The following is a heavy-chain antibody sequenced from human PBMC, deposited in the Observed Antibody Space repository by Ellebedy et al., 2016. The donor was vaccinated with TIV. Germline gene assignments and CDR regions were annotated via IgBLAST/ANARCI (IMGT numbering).Heavy chain of an antibody. V-gene: IGHV3-33*01. J-gene: IGHJ4*02. CDR3: ARSDTTLVTPEDS. CDR1: GFTFSSYG. D-gene: IGHD5-18*01. CDR2: IWYDGSNK. Sequence: PGGSLRLSCAASGFTFSSYGMHWVRQAPGKGLEWVAVIWYDGSNKYYADSVKGRFTISRDNSKNTLYLQMNSLRAEDTAVYYCARSDTTLVTPEDSWGQGTLVTVSS.